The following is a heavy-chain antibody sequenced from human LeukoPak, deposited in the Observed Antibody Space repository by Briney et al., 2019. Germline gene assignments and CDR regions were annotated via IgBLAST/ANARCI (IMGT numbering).Heavy chain of an antibody. Sequence: PGRSLRLSCAASGFTFDDYAMHWVRQAPGKGLEWVSGISWNSGGIGYADSVKGRFTISRDNAKNSLYLQMNSLRAEDTALYYCARLRSGNYGMDVWGQGTTVTVSS. CDR1: GFTFDDYA. CDR3: ARLRSGNYGMDV. D-gene: IGHD4-17*01. CDR2: ISWNSGGI. V-gene: IGHV3-9*01. J-gene: IGHJ6*02.